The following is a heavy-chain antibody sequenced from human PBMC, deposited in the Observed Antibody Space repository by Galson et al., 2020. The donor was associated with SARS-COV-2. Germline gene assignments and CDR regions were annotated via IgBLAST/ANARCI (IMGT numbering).Heavy chain of an antibody. CDR2: IKKDGSET. J-gene: IGHJ3*02. D-gene: IGHD2-15*01. V-gene: IGHV3-7*01. CDR1: GFTFSTYW. CDR3: ARGRGVGKPLGYAFDI. Sequence: GGSLRLSCAASGFTFSTYWMSWVRQAPGKALEWVANIKKDGSETYYVDSVKGRFTISRDNAKNSLYLQMNSLRAEDTSLYYCARGRGVGKPLGYAFDIWGQGTMVTVSS.